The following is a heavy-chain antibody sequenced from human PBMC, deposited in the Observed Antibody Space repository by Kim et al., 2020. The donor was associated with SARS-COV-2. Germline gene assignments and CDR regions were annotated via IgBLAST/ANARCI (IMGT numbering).Heavy chain of an antibody. CDR2: IYYTGST. CDR3: ARLRATRDYGFFASHWGTEL. J-gene: IGHJ4*02. Sequence: SETLSLTCTVSGGSISSNSYYWGWIRQPPGKGLEWIGSIYYTGSTYYNPSLESRVMMSVDTSKNQFSLKLTSVTASDRAMYFCARLRATRDYGFFASHWGTELWAQGTLVTVSS. CDR1: GGSISSNSYY. V-gene: IGHV4-39*01. D-gene: IGHD3-3*01.